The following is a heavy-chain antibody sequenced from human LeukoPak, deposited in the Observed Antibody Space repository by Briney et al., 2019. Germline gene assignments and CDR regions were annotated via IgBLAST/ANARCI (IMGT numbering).Heavy chain of an antibody. CDR2: ISSSGSTI. D-gene: IGHD3-3*01. CDR3: ARVPRSITIFEVVTHYYYYYMDV. J-gene: IGHJ6*03. V-gene: IGHV3-11*01. CDR1: GFTFSDYY. Sequence: GGSLRLSCAASGFTFSDYYMSWIRQAPGKGLEWVSYISSSGSTIYYADSVKGRFTISRDNAKNSLYLQMNSLRAEDTAVYYCARVPRSITIFEVVTHYYYYYMDVWGKGTTVTVSS.